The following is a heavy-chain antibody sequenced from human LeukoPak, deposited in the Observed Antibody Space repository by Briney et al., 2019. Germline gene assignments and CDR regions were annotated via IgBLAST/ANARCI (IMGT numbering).Heavy chain of an antibody. V-gene: IGHV1-2*02. CDR3: ARAPYGDYDRWFDP. Sequence: ASVKVSCKASGHTFTGYYMHWVRQAPGQGLEWMGWINPNSGGTNYAQKFQGRVTMTRDTSISTAYMELSRLRSDDTAVYYCARAPYGDYDRWFDPWGQGTLVTVSS. CDR1: GHTFTGYY. J-gene: IGHJ5*02. CDR2: INPNSGGT. D-gene: IGHD4-17*01.